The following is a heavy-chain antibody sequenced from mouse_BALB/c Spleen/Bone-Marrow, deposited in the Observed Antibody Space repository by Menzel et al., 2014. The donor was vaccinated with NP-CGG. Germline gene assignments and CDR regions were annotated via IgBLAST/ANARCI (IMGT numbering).Heavy chain of an antibody. V-gene: IGHV1-54*01. CDR1: GYAFTDYL. D-gene: IGHD2-3*01. Sequence: VKLQESGAELVRPGTSVKVSCKASGYAFTDYLMEWSKQRPGQGLEWIGVINPGSGSTNYNEKFKDKATLTADKSSSTAYMQLSSLTSDDSAVYFCARYDGYFDYWGQGTILTVSS. CDR2: INPGSGST. J-gene: IGHJ2*01. CDR3: ARYDGYFDY.